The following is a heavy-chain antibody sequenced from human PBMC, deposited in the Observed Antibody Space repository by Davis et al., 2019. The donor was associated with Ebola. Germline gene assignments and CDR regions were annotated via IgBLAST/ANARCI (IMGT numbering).Heavy chain of an antibody. CDR1: GYTFTSYY. Sequence: ASVKVSCKASGYTFTSYYMHWVRQAPGQGLEWMGIINPSGGSTSYAQKFQGRVTMTRNTSISTAYMELSSLRSEDTAVYYCARGLLGGLVAAAGYYYLDYWGQGTLVTVSS. V-gene: IGHV1-46*01. CDR2: INPSGGST. J-gene: IGHJ4*02. D-gene: IGHD6-13*01. CDR3: ARGLLGGLVAAAGYYYLDY.